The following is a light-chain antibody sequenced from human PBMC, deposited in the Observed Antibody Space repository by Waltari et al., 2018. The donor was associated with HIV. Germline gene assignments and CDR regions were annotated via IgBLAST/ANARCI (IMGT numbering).Light chain of an antibody. CDR2: SAL. V-gene: IGKV1-12*01. Sequence: EIQVAQSPSSVTGSVGDRVTIMCRTSQSIGSSLGWYQLRPGEAPKLLVFSALRLANGVPPRFVGSGSGTEFALTISGLQTEDSATYYCQQADSFPHTFGGGTRVEV. CDR1: QSIGSS. J-gene: IGKJ4*01. CDR3: QQADSFPHT.